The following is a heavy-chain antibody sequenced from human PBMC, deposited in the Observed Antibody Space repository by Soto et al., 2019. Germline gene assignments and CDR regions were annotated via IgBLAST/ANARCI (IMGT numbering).Heavy chain of an antibody. D-gene: IGHD5-12*01. V-gene: IGHV3-73*01. J-gene: IGHJ3*02. CDR3: TRHPSRDGYNYAFDI. CDR1: GFTFSGSA. Sequence: GESLKISCAASGFTFSGSAMHWVRQASGKGLEWVGRIRSKANSYATAYAASVKGRFTISRDDSKNTAYLQMNSLKTEDTAVYYCTRHPSRDGYNYAFDIWGQGTMVTVSS. CDR2: IRSKANSYAT.